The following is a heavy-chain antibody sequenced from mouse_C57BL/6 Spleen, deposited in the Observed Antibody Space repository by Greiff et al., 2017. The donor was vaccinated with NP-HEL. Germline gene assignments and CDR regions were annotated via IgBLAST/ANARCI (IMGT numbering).Heavy chain of an antibody. D-gene: IGHD2-14*01. CDR3: TSGGVRRPFDY. CDR1: GYTFTSYW. J-gene: IGHJ2*01. Sequence: QVQLQQPGAELVKPGASVKLSCKASGYTFTSYWMQWVKQRPGQGLEWIGEIDPSDSYTNYNQKFKGKATITADTSSNTAYLQLSSLPSEDTAVYYCTSGGVRRPFDYWGQGTTLTVSS. CDR2: IDPSDSYT. V-gene: IGHV1-50*01.